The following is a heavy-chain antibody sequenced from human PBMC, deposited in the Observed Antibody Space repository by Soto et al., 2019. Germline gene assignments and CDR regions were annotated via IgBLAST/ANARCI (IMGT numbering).Heavy chain of an antibody. D-gene: IGHD2-15*01. V-gene: IGHV3-74*01. CDR3: ARSPLVLHAFDI. Sequence: GGSLRLSRAASGFTFSSYWMHWVRQAPGKGLVWVSRINSDGSSTSYADSVKGRFTISRDNAKNTLYLQMNSLRAEDTAVYYCARSPLVLHAFDIWGQGTMVTVSS. CDR2: INSDGSST. CDR1: GFTFSSYW. J-gene: IGHJ3*02.